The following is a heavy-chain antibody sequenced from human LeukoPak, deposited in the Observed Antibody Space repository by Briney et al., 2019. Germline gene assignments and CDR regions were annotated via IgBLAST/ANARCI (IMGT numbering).Heavy chain of an antibody. CDR1: GGSISSYY. J-gene: IGHJ4*02. V-gene: IGHV4-59*08. D-gene: IGHD1-26*01. CDR2: IYDSGST. Sequence: PSETLSLTCTVSGGSISSYYWSWIRQPPGKGLEWIGYIYDSGSTYYNPSLKSRITISVDTPKNQLSLKLSSVTAADSAVYYCARHRAVSVVGNFYFDYWGQGTLVTVSS. CDR3: ARHRAVSVVGNFYFDY.